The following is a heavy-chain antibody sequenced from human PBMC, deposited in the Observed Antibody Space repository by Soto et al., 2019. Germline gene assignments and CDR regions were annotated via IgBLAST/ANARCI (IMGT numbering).Heavy chain of an antibody. D-gene: IGHD3-10*01. J-gene: IGHJ4*02. CDR1: GYTFSNYW. V-gene: IGHV3-74*01. CDR2: SNTDGSST. Sequence: GGPLRLSCPASGYTFSNYWMHWVRQAPGKGLVWVSRSNTDGSSTGYADSVKGRFTISRDNAKNTLYLHMKSLGAEDTAVYYCSRDTFGPNDSWGQGTLVTVSS. CDR3: SRDTFGPNDS.